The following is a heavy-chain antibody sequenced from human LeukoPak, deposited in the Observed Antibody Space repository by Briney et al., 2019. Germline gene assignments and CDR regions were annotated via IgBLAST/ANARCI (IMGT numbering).Heavy chain of an antibody. V-gene: IGHV3-74*01. CDR3: ARVVSCSGGSCYSGWFDP. CDR2: INSDGGGA. CDR1: GITFGNNW. Sequence: GGSLRLSCAASGITFGNNWMHWVRQAPGKGLVWISRINSDGGGAIYADSVKGRFTVSRDNAKNTLYLQMNSLRAEDTAVYYCARVVSCSGGSCYSGWFDPWGQGTLVTVSS. D-gene: IGHD2-15*01. J-gene: IGHJ5*02.